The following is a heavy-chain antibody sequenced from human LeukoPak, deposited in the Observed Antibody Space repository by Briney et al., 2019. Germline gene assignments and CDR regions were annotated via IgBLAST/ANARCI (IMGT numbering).Heavy chain of an antibody. V-gene: IGHV3-48*03. D-gene: IGHD6-19*01. J-gene: IGHJ4*02. CDR1: GFSFSSFE. CDR3: ARDLGYSSGWFSY. Sequence: GGSLRLSCAASGFSFSSFEMHWGRQAPGKGLEWISYIGTRSDITYYADSVKGRFTISRDNAKNSLYLQMNSLTAEDTAVYYCARDLGYSSGWFSYWGQGTLVTISS. CDR2: IGTRSDIT.